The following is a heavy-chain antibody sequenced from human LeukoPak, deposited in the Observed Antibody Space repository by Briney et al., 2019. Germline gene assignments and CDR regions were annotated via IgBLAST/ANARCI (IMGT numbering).Heavy chain of an antibody. Sequence: SETLSLTCAVYGGSFSGYYWSWIRQPPGKGLEWIGYIYYSGSTNYNPSLKSRVTISVDTSKNQFSLKLSSVTAADTAVYYCARERSSIAAAGQYFDYWGQGTLVTVSS. D-gene: IGHD6-13*01. CDR1: GGSFSGYY. V-gene: IGHV4-59*01. CDR2: IYYSGST. J-gene: IGHJ4*02. CDR3: ARERSSIAAAGQYFDY.